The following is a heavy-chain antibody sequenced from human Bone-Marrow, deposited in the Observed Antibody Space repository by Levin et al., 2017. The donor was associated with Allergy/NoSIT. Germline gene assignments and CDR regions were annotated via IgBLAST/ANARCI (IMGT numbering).Heavy chain of an antibody. CDR3: AREIRGSEGTF. CDR2: MNLDGSGK. D-gene: IGHD3-10*01. V-gene: IGHV3-7*04. J-gene: IGHJ4*02. CDR1: GFTFSAYW. Sequence: GESLKISCAASGFTFSAYWMGWVRQAPGRGLEWVANMNLDGSGKYYLGSVKGRFTISRDNAKNSLYLQMNSLRAEDTAVYYCAREIRGSEGTFWGQGTLVTVSS.